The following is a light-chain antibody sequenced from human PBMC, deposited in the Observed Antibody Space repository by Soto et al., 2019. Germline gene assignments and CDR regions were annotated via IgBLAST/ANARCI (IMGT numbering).Light chain of an antibody. CDR3: SSYAGSTPYV. V-gene: IGLV2-8*01. CDR1: SSDVGGYNY. J-gene: IGLJ1*01. Sequence: QSALTQPPSASGSHGQSVTISCTGTSSDVGGYNYVSWYQQHPGKAPKLMIYEVSKRPSGVPDRFSGSKSGNTASLTVSGLQAEDEADYYCSSYAGSTPYVFGTGTKVTVL. CDR2: EVS.